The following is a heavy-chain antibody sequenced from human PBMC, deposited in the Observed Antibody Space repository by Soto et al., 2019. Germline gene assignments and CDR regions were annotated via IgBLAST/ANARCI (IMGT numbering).Heavy chain of an antibody. J-gene: IGHJ6*02. Sequence: GGVLRLSCSASGFAFNTYAMSWVRQAPGRRLEWVSTISASGGRTYYADSVKGRFTVSRDNSQNTLRLDMDSLRAEDTALYYCAKDHLPVGDYYYGVDVWGQGTTVTVSS. CDR2: ISASGGRT. CDR3: AKDHLPVGDYYYGVDV. V-gene: IGHV3-23*01. D-gene: IGHD1-26*01. CDR1: GFAFNTYA.